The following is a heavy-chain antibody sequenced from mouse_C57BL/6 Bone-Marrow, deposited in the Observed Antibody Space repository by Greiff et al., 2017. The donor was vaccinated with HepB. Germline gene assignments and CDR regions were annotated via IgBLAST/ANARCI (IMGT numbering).Heavy chain of an antibody. CDR3: ASTYDFMDY. V-gene: IGHV1-18*01. J-gene: IGHJ4*01. D-gene: IGHD2-4*01. Sequence: EVQLQQSGPELVKPGASVKIPCKASGYTFTDYNMDWVKQSHGQSLEWIGDINPNNGGTIYNQKFKGKATLTVDKSSSTAYMKLRSLTSEDTAVYYCASTYDFMDYWGQGTSVTVSS. CDR2: INPNNGGT. CDR1: GYTFTDYN.